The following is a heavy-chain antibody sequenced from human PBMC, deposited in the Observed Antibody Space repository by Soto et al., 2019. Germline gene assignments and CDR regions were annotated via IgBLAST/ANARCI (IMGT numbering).Heavy chain of an antibody. D-gene: IGHD5-12*01. CDR1: GGTFSSYS. J-gene: IGHJ5*02. V-gene: IGHV1-69*13. CDR2: IIPIFGTA. CDR3: ARRYSNWFDP. Sequence: SVKVSCKASGGTFSSYSISGVRQAPGQGLEWMGGIIPIFGTANYAQKFQGRVTITADESTSTAYMELSSLRSEDTAVYYCARRYSNWFDPWGQGTLVTVSS.